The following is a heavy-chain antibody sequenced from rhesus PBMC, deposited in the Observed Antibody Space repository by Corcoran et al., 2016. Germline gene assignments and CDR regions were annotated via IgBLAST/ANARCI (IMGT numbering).Heavy chain of an antibody. CDR1: GFTFDDYA. Sequence: EVQLVESGGGVVHPGGSLRLSCAASGFTFDDYAIPWVRQAPGKGLEWVSGISWSGGSTYYADSVKGQVTISRDNAKNSLYLQMGSLRAEDTALYYCAAEGDYGSSFDYWGQGVLVTVSS. D-gene: IGHD4-29*01. J-gene: IGHJ4*01. V-gene: IGHV3-201*01. CDR2: ISWSGGST. CDR3: AAEGDYGSSFDY.